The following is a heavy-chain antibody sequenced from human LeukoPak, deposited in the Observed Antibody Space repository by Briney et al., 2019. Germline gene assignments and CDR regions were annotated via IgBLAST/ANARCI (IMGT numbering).Heavy chain of an antibody. J-gene: IGHJ4*02. Sequence: HPGGSLRLSCAASGFTFSSYSMNWVRQAPGKGLEWVSYISSSSSTIYYADSVKGRFTISRDNAKNSLYLQMNSLRAEDTAVYYCARGSNYDFWSGYFRFDYWGRGTLVTVSS. D-gene: IGHD3-3*01. CDR2: ISSSSSTI. CDR3: ARGSNYDFWSGYFRFDY. CDR1: GFTFSSYS. V-gene: IGHV3-48*01.